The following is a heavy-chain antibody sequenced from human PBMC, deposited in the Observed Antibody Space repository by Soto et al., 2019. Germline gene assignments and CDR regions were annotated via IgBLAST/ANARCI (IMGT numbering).Heavy chain of an antibody. D-gene: IGHD2-15*01. CDR1: GITFSDYV. CDR2: ISGTGDNT. J-gene: IGHJ4*02. V-gene: IGHV3-23*01. CDR3: ARDGGGLDS. Sequence: PGGSLRLSCAASGITFSDYVMSWVRQAPGKGLEWVSAISGTGDNTYYADSVKGRFTISRDNSKNTLYLQMNSLRAADTAVYYCARDGGGLDSWGQGTLVTVSS.